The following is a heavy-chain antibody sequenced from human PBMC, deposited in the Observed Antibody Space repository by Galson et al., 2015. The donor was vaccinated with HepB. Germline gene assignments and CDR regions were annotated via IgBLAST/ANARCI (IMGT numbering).Heavy chain of an antibody. CDR2: ISGSGGST. Sequence: SLRLSCAASGFTFSSYAMSWVRQAPGKGLEWVSAISGSGGSTYYADSVKGRFTISRDNSKNTLYLQMNSLRAEDTAVYYCAKVPLYSSSPRGVDWGQGTLVTVSS. D-gene: IGHD6-13*01. CDR3: AKVPLYSSSPRGVD. J-gene: IGHJ4*02. CDR1: GFTFSSYA. V-gene: IGHV3-23*01.